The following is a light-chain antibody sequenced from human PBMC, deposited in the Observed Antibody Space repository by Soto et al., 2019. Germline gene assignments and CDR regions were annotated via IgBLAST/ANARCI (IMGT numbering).Light chain of an antibody. CDR3: QTWGTGTWV. CDR2: LTSDGSH. J-gene: IGLJ3*02. V-gene: IGLV4-69*01. CDR1: SGHSSYA. Sequence: QLVLTQSPSASASLGASVKLTCTLSSGHSSYAIAWHQQQPEKGPRYLMKLTSDGSHNKGDGIPDRFSGSSSGAERYLTISSLQSEDEADYYCQTWGTGTWVFGGGTKLTVL.